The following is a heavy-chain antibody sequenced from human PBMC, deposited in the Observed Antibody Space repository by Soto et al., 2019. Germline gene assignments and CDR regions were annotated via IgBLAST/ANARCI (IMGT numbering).Heavy chain of an antibody. CDR2: IISKVNTYAT. CDR3: TRRRDWTAMDPLDY. CDR1: GFTFSDSA. D-gene: IGHD5-18*01. V-gene: IGHV3-73*02. Sequence: EVQLEESGGGLVQPGGSLKLSCAASGFTFSDSAMHWVRQASETGLAWVGRIISKVNTYATAYAASVKGRITISRDDSMNTAYLQMNSLKTYDTAVNYCTRRRDWTAMDPLDYWGQGTLVTVS. J-gene: IGHJ4*02.